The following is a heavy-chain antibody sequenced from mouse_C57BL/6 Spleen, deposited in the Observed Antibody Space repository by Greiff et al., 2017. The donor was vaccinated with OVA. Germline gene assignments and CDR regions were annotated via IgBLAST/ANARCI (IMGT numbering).Heavy chain of an antibody. D-gene: IGHD4-1*01. Sequence: VQLKESVAELVRPGASVKLSCTASGFNIKNTYMHWVKQRPEQGLEWIGRIDPANGNTKYAPKFQGKATITADTSSNTAYLQLSSLTSEDTAIYYCARSELGRGAWFAYWGQGTLVTVSA. CDR1: GFNIKNTY. V-gene: IGHV14-3*01. CDR3: ARSELGRGAWFAY. J-gene: IGHJ3*01. CDR2: IDPANGNT.